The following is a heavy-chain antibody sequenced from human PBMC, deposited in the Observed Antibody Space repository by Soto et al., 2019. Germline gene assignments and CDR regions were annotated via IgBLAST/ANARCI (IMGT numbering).Heavy chain of an antibody. D-gene: IGHD6-19*01. Sequence: PSETLSLTCTVSGGSISSSSYYWGWIRQPPGKGLEWIGSIYYSGSTYYNPSLKSRVTISVDTSKNQFSLKLSSVTAADTAVYYCASTRDSSGWGYYYYGMDVWGQGTTVT. J-gene: IGHJ6*02. V-gene: IGHV4-39*01. CDR1: GGSISSSSYY. CDR3: ASTRDSSGWGYYYYGMDV. CDR2: IYYSGST.